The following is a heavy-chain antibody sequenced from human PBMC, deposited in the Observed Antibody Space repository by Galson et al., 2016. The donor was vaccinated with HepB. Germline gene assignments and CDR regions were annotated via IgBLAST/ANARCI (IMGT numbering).Heavy chain of an antibody. CDR3: ATVSYEVVTGYQYFFDR. D-gene: IGHD3-9*01. Sequence: SVKVSCKASGDSFNRYSISWVRQAPGHGLEWMGGIIPIFGTPDYAQKLQGRVIITADVSTSTSYMELSSLRFECTAGYYCATVSYEVVTGYQYFFDRWGQGSLVAVSS. CDR1: GDSFNRYS. V-gene: IGHV1-69*13. CDR2: IIPIFGTP. J-gene: IGHJ4*02.